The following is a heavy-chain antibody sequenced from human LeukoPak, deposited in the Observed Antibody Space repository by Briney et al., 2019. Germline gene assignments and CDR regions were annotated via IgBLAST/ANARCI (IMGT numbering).Heavy chain of an antibody. J-gene: IGHJ5*02. Sequence: GGSLRLSCAASGFTFSSYSMNWVRQAPGKGLEWVSSISSSSSYIYYADSVKGRFTISRDNAKNSLYLQMNSLRAEDTAVYYCASDPRLRQPPPWGQGTLVTVSS. V-gene: IGHV3-21*01. CDR2: ISSSSSYI. CDR3: ASDPRLRQPPP. CDR1: GFTFSSYS. D-gene: IGHD4-17*01.